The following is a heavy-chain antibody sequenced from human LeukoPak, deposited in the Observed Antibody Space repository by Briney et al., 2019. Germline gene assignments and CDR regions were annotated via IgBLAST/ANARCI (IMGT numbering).Heavy chain of an antibody. Sequence: ASVKVSCKASGYTFTGSYLHWVRQAPGQGLEWMGRINPNTGGTHYAQKFQGRVTMTRDTSISTAYMELSRLRSDDTAIFYCARDAVAGRAEYYFDYWGQGTLVTVSS. CDR3: ARDAVAGRAEYYFDY. CDR1: GYTFTGSY. V-gene: IGHV1-2*06. CDR2: INPNTGGT. J-gene: IGHJ4*02. D-gene: IGHD6-19*01.